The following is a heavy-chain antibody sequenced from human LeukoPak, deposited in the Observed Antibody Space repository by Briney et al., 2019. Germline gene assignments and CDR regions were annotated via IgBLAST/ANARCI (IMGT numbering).Heavy chain of an antibody. CDR2: IYSGGST. V-gene: IGHV3-53*01. J-gene: IGHJ4*02. CDR3: ARESSGILTGYYIDY. CDR1: GFTVSSNY. D-gene: IGHD3-9*01. Sequence: GGSLRLSCAASGFTVSSNYMSWVRQAPGKGLEWVPVIYSGGSTYYADSVKGRFTISRDNSKNTLYLQMNSLRAEDTAVYYCARESSGILTGYYIDYWGQGTLVTVSS.